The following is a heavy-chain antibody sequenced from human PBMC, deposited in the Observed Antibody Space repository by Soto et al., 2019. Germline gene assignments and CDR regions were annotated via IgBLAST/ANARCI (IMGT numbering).Heavy chain of an antibody. CDR2: ISAYNVNT. CDR1: GYTFTSYG. J-gene: IGHJ6*04. V-gene: IGHV1-18*04. D-gene: IGHD2-2*01. Sequence: QVQLVQSGAEVKKPGASVKVSCKASGYTFTSYGISWVRQAPGQGLEWIGWISAYNVNTNYAQKLQGRVTMTTDTSPSTAYVELRSLRSDDTALYCCARDLAVVVLPARSPRGVYYYGMDVWGKGTTVTVSS. CDR3: ARDLAVVVLPARSPRGVYYYGMDV.